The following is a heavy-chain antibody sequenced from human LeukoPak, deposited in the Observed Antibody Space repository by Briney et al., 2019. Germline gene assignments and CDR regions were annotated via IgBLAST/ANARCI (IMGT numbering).Heavy chain of an antibody. CDR2: IHTSGST. V-gene: IGHV4-4*07. CDR3: ARLRIAAAGLDY. D-gene: IGHD6-13*01. J-gene: IGHJ4*02. Sequence: SETLSLTCTVSGGSISGNYWSWIRQPAGKGLGWIGRIHTSGSTNYNPSLKSRVTMSVDTSKNQFSLKLSSVTAADTAVYYCARLRIAAAGLDYWGQGTLVTVSS. CDR1: GGSISGNY.